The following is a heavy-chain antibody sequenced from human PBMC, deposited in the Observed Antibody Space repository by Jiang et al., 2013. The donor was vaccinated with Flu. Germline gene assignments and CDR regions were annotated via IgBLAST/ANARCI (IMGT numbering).Heavy chain of an antibody. Sequence: ISSSSYYWGWIRQPPGRGWSGLGVSIIWEHLLQPSLKSRVTTSVDTSKNQFSLKLSSVTAADTAVYYCARRDRDGVFDYWGQGTLVTVSS. J-gene: IGHJ4*02. CDR1: ISSSSYY. CDR3: ARRDRDGVFDY. D-gene: IGHD5-24*01. V-gene: IGHV4-39*07. CDR2: SIIWEH.